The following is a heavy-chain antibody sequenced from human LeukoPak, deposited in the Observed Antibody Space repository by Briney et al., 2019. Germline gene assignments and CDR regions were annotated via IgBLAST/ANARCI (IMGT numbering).Heavy chain of an antibody. Sequence: PGGSLRLSCAASGFSFRSYEMNWVRQAPGKGLEWVSYISSSGDTIYYADFVRGRFTSSRDNAKNSLYLQMNSLRAEDTAVYYCARAGYYYDSSGYTSFDYWGQGILVTVSS. CDR3: ARAGYYYDSSGYTSFDY. CDR2: ISSSGDTI. D-gene: IGHD3-22*01. CDR1: GFSFRSYE. V-gene: IGHV3-48*03. J-gene: IGHJ4*02.